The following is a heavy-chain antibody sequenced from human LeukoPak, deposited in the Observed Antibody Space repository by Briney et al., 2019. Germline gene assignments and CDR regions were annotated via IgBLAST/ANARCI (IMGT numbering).Heavy chain of an antibody. V-gene: IGHV3-53*01. CDR3: GRGGCYLSAFDI. CDR2: IYSGGST. D-gene: IGHD1-26*01. Sequence: GGSLRLSCAASGFTVSSIYMSWVRQAPGKGLEWVSIIYSGGSTFCADFVKGRFTISRDNSKNTLYLQMNSLRAEATAVYYCGRGGCYLSAFDIWGKGTMVTVSS. CDR1: GFTVSSIY. J-gene: IGHJ3*02.